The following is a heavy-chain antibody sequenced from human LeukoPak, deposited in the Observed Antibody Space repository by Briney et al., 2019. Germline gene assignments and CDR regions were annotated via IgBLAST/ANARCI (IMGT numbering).Heavy chain of an antibody. Sequence: PSETLSLTCAVYGGSFSGYYWSWIRQPPGKGLEWIGEINHSGSTNYNPSLKSRVTIPVDTSKNQFSLRLSSVTAADTAVYYCARVLEGSSGQHWYFDLWGRGTLVTVSS. D-gene: IGHD6-19*01. CDR2: INHSGST. V-gene: IGHV4-34*01. J-gene: IGHJ2*01. CDR1: GGSFSGYY. CDR3: ARVLEGSSGQHWYFDL.